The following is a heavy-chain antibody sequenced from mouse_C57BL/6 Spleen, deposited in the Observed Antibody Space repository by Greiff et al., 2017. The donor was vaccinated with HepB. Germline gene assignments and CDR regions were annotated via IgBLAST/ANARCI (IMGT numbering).Heavy chain of an antibody. J-gene: IGHJ2*01. D-gene: IGHD4-1*01. Sequence: EVNLVESGGGLVKPGGSLKLSCAASGFTFSSYAMSWVRQTPEKRLEWVATISDGGSYTYYPDNVKGRFTISRDNAKNNLYLQMSHLKSEDTAMYYCARVGETDYFDYWGHSTTLTVSS. V-gene: IGHV5-4*03. CDR1: GFTFSSYA. CDR2: ISDGGSYT. CDR3: ARVGETDYFDY.